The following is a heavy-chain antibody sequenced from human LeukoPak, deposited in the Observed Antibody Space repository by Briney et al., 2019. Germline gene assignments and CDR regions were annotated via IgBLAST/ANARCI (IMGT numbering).Heavy chain of an antibody. CDR3: ARAGRQWELHKWEFDY. CDR1: GYTFTSYG. J-gene: IGHJ4*02. Sequence: ASVKVSCKASGYTFTSYGISWVRQAPGQGLEWMGWISAYNGNTNCAQKLQGRVTMTTDTSTSTAYMELRSLRSDDTAVYYCARAGRQWELHKWEFDYWGQGTLVTVSS. D-gene: IGHD1-26*01. V-gene: IGHV1-18*01. CDR2: ISAYNGNT.